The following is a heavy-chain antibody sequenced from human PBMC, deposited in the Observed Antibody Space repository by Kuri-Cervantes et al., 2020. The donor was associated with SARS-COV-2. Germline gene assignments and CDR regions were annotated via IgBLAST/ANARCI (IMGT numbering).Heavy chain of an antibody. D-gene: IGHD1-26*01. CDR1: GFTSTSYA. J-gene: IGHJ1*01. Sequence: GGSLRLSCAASGFTSTSYAIHWVRQAPGKGLEWVAVISDDGSNKYYADSVKGRFTISRDNSKNRLYLQMTSLRTEDTAVYYCARAEYSGTYLGWEYFQHWGQGTLVTVSS. CDR2: ISDDGSNK. V-gene: IGHV3-30-3*01. CDR3: ARAEYSGTYLGWEYFQH.